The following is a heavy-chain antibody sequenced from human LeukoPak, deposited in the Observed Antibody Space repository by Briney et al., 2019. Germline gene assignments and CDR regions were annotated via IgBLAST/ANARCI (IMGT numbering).Heavy chain of an antibody. CDR3: AREGSTGYSSSWYDY. CDR1: GFTFSSYS. V-gene: IGHV3-48*04. CDR2: ISSSSSTI. Sequence: GGSLRLSCAASGFTFSSYSMNWVRQAPGKGLEWVSYISSSSSTIYYADSVKGRFTISRDNAKNSLYQQMNSLRAEDTAVYYCAREGSTGYSSSWYDYWGQGTLVTVSS. D-gene: IGHD6-13*01. J-gene: IGHJ4*02.